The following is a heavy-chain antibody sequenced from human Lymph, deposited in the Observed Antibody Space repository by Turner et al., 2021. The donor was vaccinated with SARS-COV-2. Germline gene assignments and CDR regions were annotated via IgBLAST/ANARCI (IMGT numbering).Heavy chain of an antibody. Sequence: QVQLVQSGAEVKKPGSSVKVSCKASGGTFSSSAISRVRQAPGQGLEWMGGIIPIFGTANYAQRFQGRVTITADESTSTAYMELRSLRSEDTAVYYCARGAAYCSGGSCYRKGFDYWGQGTPVTVSS. J-gene: IGHJ4*02. CDR1: GGTFSSSA. CDR2: IIPIFGTA. D-gene: IGHD2-15*01. V-gene: IGHV1-69*01. CDR3: ARGAAYCSGGSCYRKGFDY.